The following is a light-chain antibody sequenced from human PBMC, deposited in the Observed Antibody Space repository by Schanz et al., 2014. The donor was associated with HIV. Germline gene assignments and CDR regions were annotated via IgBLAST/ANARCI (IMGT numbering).Light chain of an antibody. CDR2: DVS. Sequence: QSALTQPASVSGSPGQSITISCTGVSSDVVGDNYVSWYQQHPGRAPKLIIYDVSDRPSGVSDRFSGSKSGDTASLTISGLQDDDEDEYFCTLSSTNTCVFGGGTKLTVL. CDR1: SSDVVGDNY. CDR3: TLSSTNTCV. V-gene: IGLV2-14*01. J-gene: IGLJ3*02.